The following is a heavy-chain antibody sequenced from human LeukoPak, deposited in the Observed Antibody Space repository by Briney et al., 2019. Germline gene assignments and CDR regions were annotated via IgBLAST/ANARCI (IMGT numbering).Heavy chain of an antibody. CDR3: ARDDAYLRLGA. V-gene: IGHV3-33*01. J-gene: IGHJ5*02. D-gene: IGHD3-16*01. CDR1: GFTFSSHG. CDR2: IRFDGTKQ. Sequence: PGGSLRPSCVPASGFTFSSHGMHWVRQAPGKGLEWVAGIRFDGTKQYYRDSAKGRFTVSRDDSKNTLYLQMNSLRDEDTAVYYCARDDAYLRLGAWGQGTLVTVSS.